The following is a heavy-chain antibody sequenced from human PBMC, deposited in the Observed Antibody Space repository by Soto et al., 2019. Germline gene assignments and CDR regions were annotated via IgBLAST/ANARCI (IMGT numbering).Heavy chain of an antibody. CDR2: INAGTGIA. D-gene: IGHD1-1*01. Sequence: GASVKVSCKASGYTFTRYAIHWVRQAPGQGLEWLGWINAGTGIATYSQRFQGRVTITSDTSATTSDMELSSLTSEDTAVYFCARDLGNAPDYWGQGTLVTVSS. J-gene: IGHJ4*02. CDR1: GYTFTRYA. CDR3: ARDLGNAPDY. V-gene: IGHV1-3*01.